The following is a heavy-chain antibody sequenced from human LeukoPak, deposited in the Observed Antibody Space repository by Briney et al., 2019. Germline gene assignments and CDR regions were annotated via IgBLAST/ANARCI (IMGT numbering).Heavy chain of an antibody. CDR3: ARAIEDDAFDI. J-gene: IGHJ3*02. Sequence: PGGSLRLSCAASGFTFSSYSMNWVRQAPGKGLEWVSSISSSSYIYYADSVKGRFTISRDNAKNSLYLQMNSLRAEDTAVYYCARAIEDDAFDIWGQGTMVTVSS. CDR1: GFTFSSYS. V-gene: IGHV3-21*01. CDR2: ISSSSYI.